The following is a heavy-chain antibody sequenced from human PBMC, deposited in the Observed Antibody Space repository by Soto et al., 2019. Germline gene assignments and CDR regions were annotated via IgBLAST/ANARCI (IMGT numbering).Heavy chain of an antibody. CDR1: GGSIFNYF. J-gene: IGHJ5*02. V-gene: IGHV4-59*01. Sequence: PSETLSLTCRISGGSIFNYFWTWIRQSPGNRLEWIGDISHTGQTNYNPSLKSRVTLSVDISENEFSLRLASVTPADSALYFCARESSNIYDRHFRLDPWGQGTLVTV. CDR2: ISHTGQT. D-gene: IGHD3-16*01. CDR3: ARESSNIYDRHFRLDP.